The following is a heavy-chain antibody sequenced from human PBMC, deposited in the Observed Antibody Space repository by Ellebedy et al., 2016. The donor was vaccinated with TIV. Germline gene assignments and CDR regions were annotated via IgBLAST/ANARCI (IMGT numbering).Heavy chain of an antibody. Sequence: PGGSLRLSCAASGVAFRTYWMHWVRRAPGKELVWVARIKGDGNIITYADSVKGRFTISRDNAKNTLSLQMDSLRAEDTAVYYCARDPVMAASGAGLDYWGQGSLVTVSS. CDR1: GVAFRTYW. J-gene: IGHJ4*02. CDR3: ARDPVMAASGAGLDY. V-gene: IGHV3-74*01. CDR2: IKGDGNII. D-gene: IGHD6-13*01.